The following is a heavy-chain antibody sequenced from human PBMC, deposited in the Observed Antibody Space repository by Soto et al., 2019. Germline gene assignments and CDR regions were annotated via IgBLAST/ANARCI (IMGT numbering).Heavy chain of an antibody. Sequence: PSETLSLTCAVSGGSISSSNWWSLVRQPPGKGLEWIGEIYHSGSTNYNPSLKSRVTISVDKSKNQFSLKLSSVPAADTAVYYGASRRPAAGLAVAGYIFDYWGQGTLVTSPQ. CDR1: GGSISSSNW. CDR3: ASRRPAAGLAVAGYIFDY. CDR2: IYHSGST. V-gene: IGHV4-4*02. J-gene: IGHJ4*02. D-gene: IGHD6-19*01.